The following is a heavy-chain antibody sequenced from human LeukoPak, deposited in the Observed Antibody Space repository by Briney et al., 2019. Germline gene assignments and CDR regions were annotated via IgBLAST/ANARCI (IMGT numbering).Heavy chain of an antibody. D-gene: IGHD1-26*01. V-gene: IGHV4-39*02. J-gene: IGHJ3*02. CDR1: GGSVTSSSFY. CDR2: MYYSGST. Sequence: SETLSLTCTVSGGSVTSSSFYWGWIRQPPGRGLEWIGTMYYSGSTYYSPSLKSRVTLFTDSSKNHFSLKLNSVTAADTAVYYCARGGSFEAFDIWGQGTMVTVSS. CDR3: ARGGSFEAFDI.